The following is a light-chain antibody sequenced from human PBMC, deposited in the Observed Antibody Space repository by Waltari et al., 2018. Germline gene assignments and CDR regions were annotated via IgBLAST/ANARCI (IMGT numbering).Light chain of an antibody. J-gene: IGLJ2*01. CDR1: NIASKR. Sequence: SYVLTQPPSVSVAPGKTAKITCGGHNIASKRVQWYQQKQGQAPVLVINYDSDRPSGIPERVSGSNSGNTATLTISRVEAGDEADYYCQVWDGSSDHSVVFGGGTKLTVL. V-gene: IGLV3-21*04. CDR2: YDS. CDR3: QVWDGSSDHSVV.